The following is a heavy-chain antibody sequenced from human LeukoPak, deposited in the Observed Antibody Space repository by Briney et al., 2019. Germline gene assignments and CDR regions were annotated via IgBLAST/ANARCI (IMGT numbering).Heavy chain of an antibody. J-gene: IGHJ6*02. D-gene: IGHD6-6*01. CDR2: IHYSGDT. V-gene: IGHV4-59*11. Sequence: SETLSLTCTVSGGSMTNHYWSWIRQPPGKGLEWIAYIHYSGDTSYNPSLTSRASISVDTSKNQLSLKLTSVTAADTAVYYCARDGARLTGTRGKDVWGQGTTVTVSS. CDR1: GGSMTNHY. CDR3: ARDGARLTGTRGKDV.